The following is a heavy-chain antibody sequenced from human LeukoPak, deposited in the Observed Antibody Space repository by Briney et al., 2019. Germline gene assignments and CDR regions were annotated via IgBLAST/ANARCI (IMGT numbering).Heavy chain of an antibody. CDR3: TRPANCSSTSCYHYYYYYMDV. CDR2: IRSKANSYAT. V-gene: IGHV3-73*01. Sequence: PGGSLRLSCAASGFTFSGSAMHWVRQASGKGLEWVGRIRSKANSYATAYAASVKGRFTISRDDSKNTAYLQMNSLKTEDTAVYYCTRPANCSSTSCYHYYYYYMDVWGKGTTVTVSS. D-gene: IGHD2-2*01. CDR1: GFTFSGSA. J-gene: IGHJ6*03.